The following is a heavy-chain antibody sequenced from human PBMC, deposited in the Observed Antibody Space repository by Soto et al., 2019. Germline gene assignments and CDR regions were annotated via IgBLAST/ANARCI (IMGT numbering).Heavy chain of an antibody. J-gene: IGHJ3*02. CDR2: IDWDDDT. D-gene: IGHD1-26*01. V-gene: IGHV2-70*01. CDR1: GFSLRTSGMC. CDR3: AGIPYSGSTGDAFDI. Sequence: PTLVNTTPTLTLTCTFSGFSLRTSGMCVSWIRQPPGKALEWHALIDWDDDTYYTTSLKTRLTISKDTSTSQVVLTMTNMYPVYTAAYXCAGIPYSGSTGDAFDIWGKGTMVTVSS.